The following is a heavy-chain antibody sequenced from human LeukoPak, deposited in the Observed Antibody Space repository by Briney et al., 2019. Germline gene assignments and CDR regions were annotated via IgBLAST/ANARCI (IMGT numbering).Heavy chain of an antibody. Sequence: ASVKVSCKASGGTFSSYAISWVRQAPGQGLEWMGGIIPIFGTANYAQKFQGRVTITADESTSTAYMELSSLRSEDTAVYYCARDLGSKRDPYYGMDVWGQGTTVTVSS. V-gene: IGHV1-69*01. D-gene: IGHD2-2*01. J-gene: IGHJ6*02. CDR1: GGTFSSYA. CDR3: ARDLGSKRDPYYGMDV. CDR2: IIPIFGTA.